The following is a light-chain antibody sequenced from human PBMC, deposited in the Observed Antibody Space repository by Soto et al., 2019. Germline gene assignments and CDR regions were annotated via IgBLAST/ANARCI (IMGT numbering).Light chain of an antibody. CDR1: TGGVTSGHY. V-gene: IGLV7-46*01. J-gene: IGLJ2*01. CDR2: DTS. CDR3: LLFYNGVRGV. Sequence: QAVVTQEPSLTVSPGGTVTLTCGSSTGGVTSGHYPYWFQQKPGQAPRTLIYDTSNKHSWTPARFSGSLLGGKAALTLSGAQPEDEAEYYCLLFYNGVRGVFGGGTKVTVL.